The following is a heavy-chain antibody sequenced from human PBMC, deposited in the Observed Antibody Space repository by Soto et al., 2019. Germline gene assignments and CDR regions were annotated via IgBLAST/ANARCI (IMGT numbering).Heavy chain of an antibody. CDR2: IYHGGTT. CDR1: SGSISSSSW. CDR3: AGQGDRSYTGTY. J-gene: IGHJ4*02. Sequence: QVQLQESGPGLVKSSWTLSLTCAVPSGSISSSSWYSWVRQPPGKGLEWIGEIYHGGTTYCNPALESRLSISLDAPRNQFSLRLSCVNAADTAVYYCAGQGDRSYTGTYWGQGTLVTVSS. V-gene: IGHV4-4*02. D-gene: IGHD3-16*02.